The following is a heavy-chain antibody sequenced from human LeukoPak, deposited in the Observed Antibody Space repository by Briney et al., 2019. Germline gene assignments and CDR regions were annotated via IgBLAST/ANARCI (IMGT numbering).Heavy chain of an antibody. Sequence: PSETLSLTCTVSGGSISSYYWSWIRQPPGKGLEWIGYIYYSGSTNYNPSLKGRVTISVDTSKNQFSLKLSSVTAADTAVYYCARDFRSSIPWGQGTLVTVSS. CDR3: ARDFRSSIP. D-gene: IGHD6-6*01. J-gene: IGHJ5*02. CDR2: IYYSGST. V-gene: IGHV4-59*01. CDR1: GGSISSYY.